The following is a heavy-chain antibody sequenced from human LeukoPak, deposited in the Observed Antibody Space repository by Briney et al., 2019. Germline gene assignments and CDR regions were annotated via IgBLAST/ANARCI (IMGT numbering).Heavy chain of an antibody. J-gene: IGHJ4*02. V-gene: IGHV4-59*12. CDR3: AREGGPYRPLDY. Sequence: SETLSLTCTVSGGSISHYYWAWIRQPPGKGLQWIGYIYYSGTTNYNPSLKSRVIISVDSSKNQFSLTLNSVTAADTAVYYCAREGGPYRPLDYSGQGTLVTVAS. CDR1: GGSISHYY. CDR2: IYYSGTT.